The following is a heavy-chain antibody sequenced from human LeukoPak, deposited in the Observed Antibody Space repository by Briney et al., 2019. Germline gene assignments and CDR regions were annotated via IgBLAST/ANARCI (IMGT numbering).Heavy chain of an antibody. CDR2: INHSGST. CDR1: GGSFSGYY. V-gene: IGHV4-34*01. D-gene: IGHD3-16*02. CDR3: ARGRVRVWGSYRPFDY. Sequence: SETLSLTCAVYGGSFSGYYWSWIRQPPGKGLEWIGEINHSGSTNYNPSLKSRVTISVDTSKNQFSLKLSSVTAADTAVYYCARGRVRVWGSYRPFDYWGQGAPVTVSS. J-gene: IGHJ4*02.